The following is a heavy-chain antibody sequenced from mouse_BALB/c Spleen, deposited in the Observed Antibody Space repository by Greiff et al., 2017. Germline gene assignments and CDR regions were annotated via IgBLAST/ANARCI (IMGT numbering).Heavy chain of an antibody. V-gene: IGHV1-31*01. J-gene: IGHJ4*01. D-gene: IGHD1-1*01. CDR3: ARGLRVDYYAMDY. CDR1: GYSFTGYY. Sequence: VQLQQSGPELVKPGASVKISCKASGYSFTGYYMHWVKQSHVKSLEWIGRINPYNGATSYNQNFKDKASLTVDKSSSTAYMELHSLTSEDSAVYYCARGLRVDYYAMDYWGQGTSVTVSS. CDR2: INPYNGAT.